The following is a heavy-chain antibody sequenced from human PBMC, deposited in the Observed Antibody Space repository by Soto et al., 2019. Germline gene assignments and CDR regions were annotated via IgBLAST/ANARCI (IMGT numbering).Heavy chain of an antibody. CDR1: GFTFSSYA. CDR2: ISYDGSNK. J-gene: IGHJ3*02. V-gene: IGHV3-30-3*01. Sequence: GGSLRLSCAASGFTFSSYAMHWVRQAPGKGLEWVAVISYDGSNKYYADSVKGRFTISRANSKNTLYLQMNSLRAEDMAVYYCARDAGGVVATEGHPSQGTAVAGHQNQMGAFDIWGQGTMVTVSS. D-gene: IGHD6-19*01. CDR3: ARDAGGVVATEGHPSQGTAVAGHQNQMGAFDI.